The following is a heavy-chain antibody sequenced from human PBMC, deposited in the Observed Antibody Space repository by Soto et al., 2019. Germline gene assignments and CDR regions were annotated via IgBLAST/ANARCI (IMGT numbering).Heavy chain of an antibody. CDR2: IYYSGTT. CDR3: ARADPLDY. Sequence: LSRTCVVSGGSVTNTTYFWGWIRQPPGKGPEWIGSIYYSGTTYSNPSLKSRLTMSIDTSKNQFSLKLSSVTAADTAVYYCARADPLDYWGQGTLVTVSS. J-gene: IGHJ4*02. CDR1: GGSVTNTTYF. V-gene: IGHV4-39*01.